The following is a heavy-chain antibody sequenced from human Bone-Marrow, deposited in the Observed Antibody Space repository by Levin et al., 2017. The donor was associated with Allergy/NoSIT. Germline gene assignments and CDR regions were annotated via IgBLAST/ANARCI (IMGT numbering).Heavy chain of an antibody. J-gene: IGHJ6*03. CDR2: INHSGST. D-gene: IGHD6-13*01. CDR1: GGSFSGYY. CDR3: ARGSGIAAAGYYYYYMDV. Sequence: SQTLSLTCAVYGGSFSGYYWSWIRQPPGKGLEWIGEINHSGSTNYNPSLKSRVTISVDTSKNQFSLKLSSVTAADTAVYYCARGSGIAAAGYYYYYMDVWGKGTTVTVSS. V-gene: IGHV4-34*01.